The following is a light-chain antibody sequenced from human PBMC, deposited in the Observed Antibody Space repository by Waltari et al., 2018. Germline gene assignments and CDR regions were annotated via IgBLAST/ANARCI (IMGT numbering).Light chain of an antibody. CDR1: SSDVGAYNY. V-gene: IGLV2-14*03. CDR2: DVI. Sequence: QSALTQPASVSASPGQSITISCPGTSSDVGAYNYVSWYQQYSGKAPKLMIYDVIKRPSGVSNRFSGSKSGNTASLTISGLQAEDEADYYCSSFTRSATLVFGGGTKLTVL. CDR3: SSFTRSATLV. J-gene: IGLJ3*02.